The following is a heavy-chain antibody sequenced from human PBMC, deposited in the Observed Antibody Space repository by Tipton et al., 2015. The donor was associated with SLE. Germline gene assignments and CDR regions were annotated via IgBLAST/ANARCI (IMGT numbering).Heavy chain of an antibody. D-gene: IGHD2-2*02. V-gene: IGHV3-23*01. Sequence: SLRLSCAASGFTFHTFAMTWVRQAPGKGLEWVSSIDDSGAATYYADSVKGRFSISRDNSKNMLYLQMNSLRAQDTALYYCAKYWAGAAVAIGPFDYWGQGTLVTVAS. CDR1: GFTFHTFA. J-gene: IGHJ4*02. CDR2: IDDSGAAT. CDR3: AKYWAGAAVAIGPFDY.